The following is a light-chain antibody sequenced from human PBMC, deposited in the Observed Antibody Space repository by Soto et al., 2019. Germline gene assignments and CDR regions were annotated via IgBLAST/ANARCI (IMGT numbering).Light chain of an antibody. CDR3: QSYDSSLSGPV. CDR1: SSNIGAGYD. V-gene: IGLV1-40*01. J-gene: IGLJ2*01. Sequence: QSVLTQPPSVSGAPGQRVTISSTGSSSNIGAGYDVHWYQQLPGTAPKLLIYGNSNRPSGVPDRFSGSKSGTSASLAITGLQAEDEADYYCQSYDSSLSGPVFGGGTKVTVL. CDR2: GNS.